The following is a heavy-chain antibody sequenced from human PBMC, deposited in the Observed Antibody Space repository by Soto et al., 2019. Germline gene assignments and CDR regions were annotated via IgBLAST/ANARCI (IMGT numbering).Heavy chain of an antibody. CDR3: ARESGAGATNWFDP. CDR2: INYSGST. J-gene: IGHJ5*02. V-gene: IGHV4-30-2*01. D-gene: IGHD1-26*01. Sequence: TLSLTCAVYGASITSGGYSWRWIRQAPGKGLEWIADINYSGSTNYNPSLRSRVTILRDRSKNHFSLKLTSVTAADTAVYYCARESGAGATNWFDPWGQGTLVTVS. CDR1: GASITSGGYS.